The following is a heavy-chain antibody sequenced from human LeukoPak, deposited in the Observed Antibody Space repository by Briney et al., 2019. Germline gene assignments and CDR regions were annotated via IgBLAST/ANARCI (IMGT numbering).Heavy chain of an antibody. CDR1: GFTFSSYT. CDR3: AKENWGEGIFWSY. Sequence: GGSLRLSCAASGFTFSSYTMHWVRQAPGKGLEWVSAISGSGDSTYYADSVKGRFTISRDNSKNTVYLQMNSLRAEDTAVYYCAKENWGEGIFWSYWGQGTLVTVSS. V-gene: IGHV3-23*01. CDR2: ISGSGDST. D-gene: IGHD3-9*01. J-gene: IGHJ4*02.